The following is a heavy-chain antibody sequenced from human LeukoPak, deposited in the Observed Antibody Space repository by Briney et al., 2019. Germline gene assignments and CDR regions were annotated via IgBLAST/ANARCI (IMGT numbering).Heavy chain of an antibody. CDR3: VGWTPAPLNWFDP. D-gene: IGHD6-19*01. CDR2: ISGSGGST. Sequence: PGGSLRLACAASGFTFSSYAMSWVRQAPGKGLEWVSAISGSGGSTYYADSVKGRFTISRDNSKNTLYLQMNSLRAEDTAVYYCVGWTPAPLNWFDPWGQGTLVTVSS. V-gene: IGHV3-23*01. J-gene: IGHJ5*02. CDR1: GFTFSSYA.